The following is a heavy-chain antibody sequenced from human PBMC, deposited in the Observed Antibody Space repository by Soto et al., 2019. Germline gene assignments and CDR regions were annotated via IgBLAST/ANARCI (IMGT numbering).Heavy chain of an antibody. V-gene: IGHV3-23*01. CDR1: GFSLSTYD. D-gene: IGHD6-19*01. Sequence: EVQLLESGGGLVQPGGSLRLSCAASGFSLSTYDMIWVRQAPGKGLEWVSDIRGDGDSTYYADSVKGRFTISRDKANNTVSLQMNSLRGEDTAVYYCAREAPVAGTNYFDLWGQGTLVTVSP. CDR2: IRGDGDST. J-gene: IGHJ4*02. CDR3: AREAPVAGTNYFDL.